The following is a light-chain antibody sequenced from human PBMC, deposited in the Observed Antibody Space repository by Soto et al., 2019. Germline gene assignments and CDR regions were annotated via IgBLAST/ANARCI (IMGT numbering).Light chain of an antibody. V-gene: IGKV3-20*01. CDR2: GAS. CDR3: HQFASSLT. Sequence: EIVLTQSPGTLSLSPGERATLSCRASQSFSSSYFAWYQQKPGQAPRLLIYGASSRATGILDRFSGSASGTAFTLTISRLEPEDFAVYFCHQFASSLTFGQGTKVEIK. J-gene: IGKJ1*01. CDR1: QSFSSSY.